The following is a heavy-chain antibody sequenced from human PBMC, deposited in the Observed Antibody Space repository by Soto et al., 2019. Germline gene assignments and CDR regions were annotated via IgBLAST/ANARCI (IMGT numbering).Heavy chain of an antibody. D-gene: IGHD3-22*01. CDR3: ARSSVESGYRNWFDP. V-gene: IGHV1-18*01. CDR1: GYTFTSYG. CDR2: ISAYNGNT. Sequence: ASVKVSCKASGYTFTSYGISWVRQAPGQGLEWMGWISAYNGNTNSAQKLQGRVTMTTDTSTSTAYMELRSLRSDDTAVYYCARSSVESGYRNWFDPWGQGTLVTVSS. J-gene: IGHJ5*02.